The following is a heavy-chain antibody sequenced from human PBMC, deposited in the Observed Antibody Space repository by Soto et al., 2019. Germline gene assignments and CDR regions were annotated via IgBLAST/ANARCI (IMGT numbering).Heavy chain of an antibody. CDR1: GGSVSSGSYY. J-gene: IGHJ1*01. D-gene: IGHD3-22*01. CDR2: IYYSGST. V-gene: IGHV4-61*01. Sequence: QVQLQESGPGLVKPSETLSLTCTVSGGSVSSGSYYWSWIRQPPGKGLEWIGYIYYSGSTNYNPPLXSXVXRXXVTSKDQFSLKLSSVTAADTAVYYCAREDYYDSSDWGQGTLVTVSS. CDR3: AREDYYDSSD.